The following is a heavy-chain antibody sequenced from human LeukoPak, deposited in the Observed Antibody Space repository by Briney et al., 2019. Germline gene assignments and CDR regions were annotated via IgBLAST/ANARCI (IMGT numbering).Heavy chain of an antibody. D-gene: IGHD2-21*01. J-gene: IGHJ4*02. CDR2: IKQDGGEK. V-gene: IGHV3-7*01. Sequence: GGSLRLSCAASGFTFSSYWMSWVRQAPGKGLEWVANIKQDGGEKYYVDSVKGRFTISRDNAKNSLYLQMNSLRAEDTAVYYCATRLFCGSGCYSNYFDYWGQGTLVTVSS. CDR1: GFTFSSYW. CDR3: ATRLFCGSGCYSNYFDY.